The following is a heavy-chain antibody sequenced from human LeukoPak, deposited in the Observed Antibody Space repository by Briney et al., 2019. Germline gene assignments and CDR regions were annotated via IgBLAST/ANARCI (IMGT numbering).Heavy chain of an antibody. V-gene: IGHV1-46*01. CDR2: INPSGGST. J-gene: IGHJ4*02. Sequence: ASVKVSCKASGYTFTNYYIHCVRQAPGQGLEYMGIINPSGGSTSYAQKFQGRVTMSRDMSTSTVYMELSSLRSEDTAVYYCAKSYFDSSGYYYDRHFFDYWGQGTLVTVSS. CDR3: AKSYFDSSGYYYDRHFFDY. CDR1: GYTFTNYY. D-gene: IGHD3-22*01.